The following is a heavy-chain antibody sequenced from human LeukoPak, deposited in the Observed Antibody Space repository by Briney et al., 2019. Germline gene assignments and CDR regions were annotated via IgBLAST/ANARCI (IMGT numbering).Heavy chain of an antibody. Sequence: GASVKVSCKVSGYTLTELSMHWVRQAPGRGLEWMGGFDPEDGETIYAQKFQGRVTMTEDTSTDTAYMELSSLRSEDTAVYYCATVRYFDSCFDPWGQGTLVTVSS. CDR1: GYTLTELS. D-gene: IGHD3-9*01. CDR2: FDPEDGET. CDR3: ATVRYFDSCFDP. V-gene: IGHV1-24*01. J-gene: IGHJ5*02.